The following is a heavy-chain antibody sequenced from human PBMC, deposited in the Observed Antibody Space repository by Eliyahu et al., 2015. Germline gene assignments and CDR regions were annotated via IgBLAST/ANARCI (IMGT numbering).Heavy chain of an antibody. Sequence: EVQLVESGGGLVQPGGSLRLSXAASHFTFSSYXMXWVRQAPGKGLEWVANINHEGSEKYYVDSVKGRFTISRDNAEDSLYLEMNSLRVEDTALYYCARHARVAVTVVKREIYHYYYMDVWGKGTTVTVSS. CDR1: HFTFSSYX. J-gene: IGHJ6*03. V-gene: IGHV3-7*01. CDR2: INHEGSEK. D-gene: IGHD6-19*01. CDR3: ARHARVAVTVVKREIYHYYYMDV.